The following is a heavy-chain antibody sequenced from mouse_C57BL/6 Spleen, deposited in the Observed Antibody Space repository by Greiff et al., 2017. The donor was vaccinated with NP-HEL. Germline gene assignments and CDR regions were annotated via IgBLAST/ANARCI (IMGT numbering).Heavy chain of an antibody. CDR1: GYTFTSYW. J-gene: IGHJ2*01. D-gene: IGHD1-1*01. CDR3: ASITTVVATSYFDY. V-gene: IGHV1-64*01. Sequence: VKLQQPGAELVKPGASVKLSCKASGYTFTSYWMHWVKQRPGQGLEWIGMIHPNSGSTNYNEKFKSKATLTVDKSSSTAYMQLSSLTSEDSAVYYCASITTVVATSYFDYWGQGTTLTVSS. CDR2: IHPNSGST.